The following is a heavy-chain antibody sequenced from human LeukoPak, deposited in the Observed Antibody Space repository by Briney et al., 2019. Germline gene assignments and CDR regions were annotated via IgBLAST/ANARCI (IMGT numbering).Heavy chain of an antibody. V-gene: IGHV3-23*01. CDR3: AKWMVRRDFWSGAFDI. D-gene: IGHD3-3*01. CDR1: GFTFSSYA. Sequence: GSLRLSCAASGFTFSSYAMTWGRQAPGKGLEWVSAISGSGYNSYYADSVKGRFTVSRDNSKNTLFLQMNSLRGEDTAIYYCAKWMVRRDFWSGAFDIWGQGTMVTV. J-gene: IGHJ3*02. CDR2: ISGSGYNS.